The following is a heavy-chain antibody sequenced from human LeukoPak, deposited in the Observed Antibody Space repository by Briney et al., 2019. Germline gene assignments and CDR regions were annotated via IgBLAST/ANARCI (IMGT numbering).Heavy chain of an antibody. J-gene: IGHJ6*02. CDR3: ARDRVETAMGPQFRTYYYYGMDV. D-gene: IGHD5-18*01. Sequence: PGGSLRLSCAASGFTVSSNYMTWVRQAPGKGLEWVSVIYGGGTTYYADSVKGKFTISRDNSKNTLYLQMNSLRVEDTAVYYCARDRVETAMGPQFRTYYYYGMDVWGQGTTVTVS. CDR1: GFTVSSNY. CDR2: IYGGGTT. V-gene: IGHV3-66*01.